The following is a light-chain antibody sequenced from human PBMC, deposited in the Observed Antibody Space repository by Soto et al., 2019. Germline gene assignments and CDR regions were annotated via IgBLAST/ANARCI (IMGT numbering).Light chain of an antibody. CDR2: TTS. CDR3: QQANSFPLT. CDR1: QDIKNW. V-gene: IGKV1D-12*01. Sequence: DIQVTQSPSSVSASVGDRVTITCRASQDIKNWLAWYQQKPGKAPKLLIYTTSNLQSGVPSRFSGSGSGTDFTLTISSLQPEAFATYYCQQANSFPLTFGGGTKVEIK. J-gene: IGKJ4*01.